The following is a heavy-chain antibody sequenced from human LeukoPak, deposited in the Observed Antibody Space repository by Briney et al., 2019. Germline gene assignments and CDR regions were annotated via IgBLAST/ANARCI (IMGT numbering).Heavy chain of an antibody. CDR1: GESFSGYY. V-gene: IGHV4-34*01. Sequence: SETLSLTCSVYGESFSGYYWSWIRQPPGKGVEWIGEINHSGSTNYKSSLKSRVTISVDTSKNQFSLKLSSATAADTAVYYCARASWVQVWSIDYWGQGTLVTVSS. CDR2: INHSGST. D-gene: IGHD5-18*01. CDR3: ARASWVQVWSIDY. J-gene: IGHJ4*02.